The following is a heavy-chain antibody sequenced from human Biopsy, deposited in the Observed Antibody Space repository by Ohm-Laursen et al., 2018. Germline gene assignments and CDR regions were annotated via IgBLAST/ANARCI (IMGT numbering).Heavy chain of an antibody. J-gene: IGHJ4*02. D-gene: IGHD4-23*01. CDR2: ISHTGYT. CDR3: ARGSNDFGGLYFPR. CDR1: GGSFTGHY. V-gene: IGHV4-59*11. Sequence: GTLSLTWTVSGGSFTGHYWTWIRQPPGKGLEWIGHISHTGYTSYKSSLKSRVTISLDTSRNHFSLRLSSLTAADTAVYYCARGSNDFGGLYFPRWGQGTLLTVSS.